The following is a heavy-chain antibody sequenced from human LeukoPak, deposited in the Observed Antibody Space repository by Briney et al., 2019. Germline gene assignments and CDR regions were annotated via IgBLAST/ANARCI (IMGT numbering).Heavy chain of an antibody. CDR3: ASDSSGYYIIGYYYYCGMDV. J-gene: IGHJ6*02. CDR1: GFTFSDYY. D-gene: IGHD3-22*01. Sequence: GGSLRLSCAASGFTFSDYYMSWIRQAPGKGLEWVSYISSSGSTIYYADSVKGRFTISRDNAKDSLYLQMNSLRAEDTAVYYCASDSSGYYIIGYYYYCGMDVWGQGTTVTVSS. V-gene: IGHV3-11*01. CDR2: ISSSGSTI.